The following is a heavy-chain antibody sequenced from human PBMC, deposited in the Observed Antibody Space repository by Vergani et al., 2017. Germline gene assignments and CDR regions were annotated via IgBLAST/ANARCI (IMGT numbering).Heavy chain of an antibody. Sequence: QVQLQESGPGLVKPSETLSLTCTVSGGSISSYYWSWLRQPAGKGREWIGRIYTSGSTNYNPSLKSRVTMSVATSKNQFSRKLSSVTGADTAVYYCARDRLGYCGSTSCWGGGNYYMDVWGKGP. CDR1: GGSISSYY. V-gene: IGHV4-4*07. CDR2: IYTSGST. CDR3: ARDRLGYCGSTSCWGGGNYYMDV. D-gene: IGHD2-2*01. J-gene: IGHJ6*03.